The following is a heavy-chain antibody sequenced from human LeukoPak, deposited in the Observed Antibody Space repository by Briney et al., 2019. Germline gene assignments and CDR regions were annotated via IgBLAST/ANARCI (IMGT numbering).Heavy chain of an antibody. CDR2: INHSGST. CDR1: GGSFSGYY. CDR3: ASPGRPFSWYY. Sequence: SETLSLTCAVYGGSFSGYYWSWIRQPPGKGLEWIGEINHSGSTNYNPSLKSRVTTSVDTSKNQFSLKLSPVTAADTAVYYCASPGRPFSWYYWGQGTLVTVSS. J-gene: IGHJ4*02. V-gene: IGHV4-34*01.